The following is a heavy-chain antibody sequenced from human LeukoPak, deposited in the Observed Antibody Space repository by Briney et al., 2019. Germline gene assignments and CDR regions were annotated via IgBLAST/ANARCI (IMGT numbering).Heavy chain of an antibody. CDR3: AGYSGDGDGFPYRFDP. CDR2: FYNSGSF. Sequence: PSETLSLTCNVSGASISSHYWSWIRQSPGRGLEWIGFFYNSGSFNYNPSFKSRVAMSTDTSENQFSLTLSSVTAADTALYYCAGYSGDGDGFPYRFDPWGQGTLVTVSS. D-gene: IGHD2-21*01. J-gene: IGHJ5*02. CDR1: GASISSHY. V-gene: IGHV4-59*11.